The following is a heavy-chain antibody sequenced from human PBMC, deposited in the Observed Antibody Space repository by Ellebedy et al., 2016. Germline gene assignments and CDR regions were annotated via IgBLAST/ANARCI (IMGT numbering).Heavy chain of an antibody. Sequence: GESLKISCTASGFTFSSYVMSWVRQATGKGLKWVSGISRTDDSTYYADSVKGRFTISRDDPKNTLYLQMNNLRAEDTAVYYCAKDRDDDGDYVFDSWGQGALVTVSS. CDR3: AKDRDDDGDYVFDS. J-gene: IGHJ4*02. D-gene: IGHD4-17*01. V-gene: IGHV3-23*01. CDR2: ISRTDDST. CDR1: GFTFSSYV.